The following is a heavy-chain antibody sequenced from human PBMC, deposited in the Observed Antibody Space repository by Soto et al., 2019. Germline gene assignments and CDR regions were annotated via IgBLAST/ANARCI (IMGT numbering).Heavy chain of an antibody. J-gene: IGHJ6*02. V-gene: IGHV3-33*01. CDR1: GFTFSSYG. CDR3: ARGPWSLGYYGMDV. D-gene: IGHD2-8*02. CDR2: IWYDGSNK. Sequence: QVQLVESGGGVVQPGRSLRLSCAASGFTFSSYGMHWVRQAPGKGLEWVAVIWYDGSNKYYADSVKGRFTISRDNSKNTLYLQMNSLRADDTAVYYCARGPWSLGYYGMDVWGQGTTVTVSS.